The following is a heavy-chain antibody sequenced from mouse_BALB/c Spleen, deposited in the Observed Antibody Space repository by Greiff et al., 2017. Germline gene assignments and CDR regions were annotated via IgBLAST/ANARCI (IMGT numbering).Heavy chain of an antibody. CDR1: GYTFTSYW. D-gene: IGHD1-1*01. V-gene: IGHV1-7*01. Sequence: VQLQQSGAELAKPGASVKMSCKASGYTFTSYWMHWVKQRPGQGLEWIGYINPSTGYTEYNQKFKDKATLTADKSSSTAYMQLSSLTSEDSAVYYCARSVVATGFDYWGQGTTLTVSS. CDR2: INPSTGYT. J-gene: IGHJ2*01. CDR3: ARSVVATGFDY.